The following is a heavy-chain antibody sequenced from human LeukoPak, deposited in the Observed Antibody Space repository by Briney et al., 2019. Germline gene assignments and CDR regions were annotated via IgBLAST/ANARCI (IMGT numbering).Heavy chain of an antibody. CDR1: GFTFSDYS. CDR3: ARGGVGCSSTSCYEDYYYGMDV. Sequence: PGGSLRLSCAASGFTFSDYSLNWVRQAPGRGLEWISYISSGSGTIYYADSVKGRFTISRDNSKNTLYLQMNSLRAEDTAVYYCARGGVGCSSTSCYEDYYYGMDVWGQGTTVTVSS. J-gene: IGHJ6*02. CDR2: ISSGSGTI. D-gene: IGHD2-2*01. V-gene: IGHV3-48*01.